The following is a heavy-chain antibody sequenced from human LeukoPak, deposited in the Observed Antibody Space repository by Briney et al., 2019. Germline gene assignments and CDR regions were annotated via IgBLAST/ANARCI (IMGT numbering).Heavy chain of an antibody. CDR3: ARGGVSQAFDI. V-gene: IGHV4-34*01. CDR1: GGSFSGYS. J-gene: IGHJ3*02. CDR2: INHSGST. D-gene: IGHD3-10*01. Sequence: SETLSLTCAVYGGSFSGYSWSWIRQPPGKGLDWIGDINHSGSTNYNPSLKTRVTISVDTSKNQFSLKLSSVTAADTAVYYCARGGVSQAFDIWGQGTMVTVSS.